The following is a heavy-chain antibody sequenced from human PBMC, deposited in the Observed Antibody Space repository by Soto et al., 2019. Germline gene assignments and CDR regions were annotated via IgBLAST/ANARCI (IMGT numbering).Heavy chain of an antibody. V-gene: IGHV4-39*01. CDR3: ARRINGTMDGYYYYYYGMAV. Sequence: SETLSLTCTVSGGSISSSSYYWGWIRQPPGKGLEWIGSIYYSWSTYYNPSLKSRVTISVDTSKNQFSLKLSSVTAADTAVYYCARRINGTMDGYYYYYYGMAVRGQGTTVTVSS. CDR2: IYYSWST. CDR1: GGSISSSSYY. J-gene: IGHJ6*02. D-gene: IGHD1-7*01.